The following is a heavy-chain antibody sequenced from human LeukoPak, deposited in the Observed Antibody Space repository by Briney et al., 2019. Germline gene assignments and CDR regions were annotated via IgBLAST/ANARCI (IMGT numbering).Heavy chain of an antibody. CDR3: ARDTLGEGEDANYAVYYFDY. V-gene: IGHV3-7*01. D-gene: IGHD4/OR15-4a*01. Sequence: GGSLRLSCAASGFTFNTYTMNWARQAPGKGLEWVANIEQDGNEKYYADSVKGRFTISRDNGKNSLDLQMNSLRADDTAVYYCARDTLGEGEDANYAVYYFDYWGQGTVVTVSS. J-gene: IGHJ4*02. CDR1: GFTFNTYT. CDR2: IEQDGNEK.